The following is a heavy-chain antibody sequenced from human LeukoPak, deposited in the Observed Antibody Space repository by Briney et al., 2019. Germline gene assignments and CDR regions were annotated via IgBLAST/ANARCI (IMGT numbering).Heavy chain of an antibody. CDR1: GFTFSNAW. D-gene: IGHD4-17*01. CDR2: IKSKTDGGTT. J-gene: IGHJ4*02. Sequence: GGSLRLSCAASGFTFSNAWMSWVRQAPGKGLEWVGRIKSKTDGGTTDYAAPVKGRFTISRDDSKNTLYLQMNSLKTEDTAVYYCTTVGLGSTNDYGDYIFDYWGQGTLVTVSS. CDR3: TTVGLGSTNDYGDYIFDY. V-gene: IGHV3-15*01.